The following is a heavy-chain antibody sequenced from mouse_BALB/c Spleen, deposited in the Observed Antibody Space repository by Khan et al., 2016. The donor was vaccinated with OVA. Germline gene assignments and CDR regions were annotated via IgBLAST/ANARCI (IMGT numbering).Heavy chain of an antibody. D-gene: IGHD2-10*02. Sequence: VELVESGPGLVAPSQNLSITCTVSGFSLSDYGVSWIRQPPGKGLEWLGVIWGGGSTYYNSALKSRLSISKDNSKSQVFLKMSSMQSDDTAMFDCAKRVWSYYYTLDYWGQGTSVTVSS. CDR1: GFSLSDYG. V-gene: IGHV2-6-5*01. CDR2: IWGGGST. CDR3: AKRVWSYYYTLDY. J-gene: IGHJ4*01.